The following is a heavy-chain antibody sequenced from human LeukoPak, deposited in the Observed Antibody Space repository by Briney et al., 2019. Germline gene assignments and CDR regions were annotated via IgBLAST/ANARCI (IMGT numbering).Heavy chain of an antibody. D-gene: IGHD3-10*01. V-gene: IGHV3-11*01. CDR3: AKEGSGGFLYFDY. CDR2: ISSSGTTI. J-gene: IGHJ4*02. Sequence: GGSLRLSCAASGFPFSDFYMSWIRQAPGKGLEWVSYISSSGTTIYYADSVKGRFTISRDNSKNTLYLQMNSLRAEDTAVYYCAKEGSGGFLYFDYWGQGTLVTVSS. CDR1: GFPFSDFY.